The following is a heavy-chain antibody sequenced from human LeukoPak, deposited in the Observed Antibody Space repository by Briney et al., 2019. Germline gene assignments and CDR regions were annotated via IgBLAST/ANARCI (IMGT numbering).Heavy chain of an antibody. Sequence: ASVKVFCKASGYTFNSYYMHWVRQAPGQGLEWMGIINPSGGSTSYAQKFQGRVTMTRDTSTSTVYMELSSLRSEDTAVYYCARDIGVVAAHYYFDYWGQGTLVTVSS. J-gene: IGHJ4*02. CDR3: ARDIGVVAAHYYFDY. CDR2: INPSGGST. CDR1: GYTFNSYY. V-gene: IGHV1-46*02. D-gene: IGHD2-15*01.